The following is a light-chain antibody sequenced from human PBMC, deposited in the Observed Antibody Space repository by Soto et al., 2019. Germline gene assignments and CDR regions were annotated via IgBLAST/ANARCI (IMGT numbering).Light chain of an antibody. CDR1: SSDVGAYNY. CDR2: HVT. J-gene: IGLJ1*01. V-gene: IGLV2-14*01. CDR3: CSYSTINPFV. Sequence: QSALTQPASVSGSLGQSITISCSGTSSDVGAYNYVSWYQQYPGKAPKLMIYHVTDRPSGVSNRFSGSKSGNTASLTISGLQAEDETDYSCCSYSTINPFVFVTRSMVTVL.